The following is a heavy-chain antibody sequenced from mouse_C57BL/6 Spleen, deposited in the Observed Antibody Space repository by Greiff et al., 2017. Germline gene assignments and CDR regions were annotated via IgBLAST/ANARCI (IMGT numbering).Heavy chain of an antibody. CDR2: IRSKSNNYAT. CDR3: VRHDYYGRAMDY. CDR1: GFSFNTYA. J-gene: IGHJ4*01. V-gene: IGHV10-1*01. D-gene: IGHD1-1*01. Sequence: EVQLQESGGGLVQPKGSLKLSCAASGFSFNTYAMNWVRQAPGKGLEWVARIRSKSNNYATYYADSVKDRFTISRDDSESMLYLQMHNLKTEDAAMYYCVRHDYYGRAMDYWGQGTSVTVSS.